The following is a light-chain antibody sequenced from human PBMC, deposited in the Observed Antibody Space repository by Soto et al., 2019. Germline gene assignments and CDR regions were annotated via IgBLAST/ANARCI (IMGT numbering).Light chain of an antibody. CDR1: GSDY. CDR3: SSYRTSTTVV. CDR2: DVS. Sequence: QSALTQPASVSGSPGQSITISCTGTGSDYVSWYQHHPGEAPKLMIYDVSYRPSGVSNRFSGSKAGNTASLTISGLQAEDEAEYYCSSYRTSTTVVFSGGTTLTVL. V-gene: IGLV2-14*03. J-gene: IGLJ2*01.